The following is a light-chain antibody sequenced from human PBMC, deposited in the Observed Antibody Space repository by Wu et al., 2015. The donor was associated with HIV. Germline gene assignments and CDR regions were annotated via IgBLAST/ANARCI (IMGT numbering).Light chain of an antibody. J-gene: IGKJ3*01. CDR1: QSVSSN. CDR2: GTS. CDR3: QQHNNWHLFT. V-gene: IGKV3-15*01. Sequence: EIVMTQSPDTLSVSPGERATLSCRASQSVSSNLAWYQQRPGQPPSLLIYGTSTRATGVPARFIGSGSGTEFTLTISSIQSEDFAVYYCQQHNNWHLFTFGPGTKVDVK.